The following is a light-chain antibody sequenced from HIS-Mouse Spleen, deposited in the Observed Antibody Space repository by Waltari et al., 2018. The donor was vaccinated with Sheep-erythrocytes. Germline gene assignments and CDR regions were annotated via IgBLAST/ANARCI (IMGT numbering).Light chain of an antibody. J-gene: IGKJ2*01. Sequence: DIQMTQSPSSLSASVGDRVTITCRASQSISSYLNWYQQKPGKDPKLLIYAASSLQSGVPSRFSGSGSGTDFTLNISSLQPEDFATYYCQQSYSTPYTFGQGTKLGIK. V-gene: IGKV1-39*01. CDR2: AAS. CDR3: QQSYSTPYT. CDR1: QSISSY.